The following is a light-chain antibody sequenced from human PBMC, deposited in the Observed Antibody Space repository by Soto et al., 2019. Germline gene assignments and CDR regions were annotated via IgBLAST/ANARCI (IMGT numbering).Light chain of an antibody. V-gene: IGLV4-69*01. CDR1: SGHSSYT. J-gene: IGLJ3*02. CDR3: QTWGIGMQV. Sequence: QLVLTQSPSASASLGASVKLTCTLSSGHSSYTIAWHQQQTEKGPRYLMKLNSDGSHNKGDGIPDRFSGSSSGAERYLTISSLQSEDEADYYCQTWGIGMQVFGGGTKLTVL. CDR2: LNSDGSH.